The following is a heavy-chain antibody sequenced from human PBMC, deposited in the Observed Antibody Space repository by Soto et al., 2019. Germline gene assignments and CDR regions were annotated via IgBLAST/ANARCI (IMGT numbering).Heavy chain of an antibody. Sequence: QVQLQESGPGLVKPSQTLSLTCTVSGGSISSGDYYWSWIRQPPGKGLEWIGYIYYSGSTYYNPSLKSRVTIXXDXSXXQFSLKLSSVTAADTAVYYCARADYGDYEYYGMDVWGQGTTVTVSS. V-gene: IGHV4-30-4*01. CDR1: GGSISSGDYY. CDR2: IYYSGST. J-gene: IGHJ6*02. CDR3: ARADYGDYEYYGMDV. D-gene: IGHD4-17*01.